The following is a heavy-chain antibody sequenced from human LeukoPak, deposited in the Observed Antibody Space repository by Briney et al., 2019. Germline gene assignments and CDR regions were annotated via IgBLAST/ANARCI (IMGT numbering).Heavy chain of an antibody. CDR3: WGSQRIGDY. D-gene: IGHD3-16*01. J-gene: IGHJ4*02. CDR2: IYYSGST. CDR1: GGSISSSSYY. V-gene: IGHV4-39*07. Sequence: SETLSLTCTVSGGSISSSSYYWGWIRQPPGKGLEWIGSIYYSGSTYYNPSLKSRVTISVDTSKNQFSLKLSSVTAADTAVYYCWGSQRIGDYWGQGTLVTVSS.